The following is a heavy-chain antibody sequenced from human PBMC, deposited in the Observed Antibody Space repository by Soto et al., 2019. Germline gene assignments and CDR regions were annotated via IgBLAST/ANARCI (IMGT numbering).Heavy chain of an antibody. CDR2: ISGSGHAT. Sequence: EMRLLESGGGSVSPGASARLSCLTSGFMFDNYAMSWVRQSPARGLEWVAAISGSGHATYYTQSVRGRFTISRDKSKKAVFLQMNNLRTEDTAIYYCARGRYFDASGGCANYSGLGTLVTVSP. CDR3: ARGRYFDASGGCANY. J-gene: IGHJ4*02. V-gene: IGHV3-23*01. D-gene: IGHD5-12*01. CDR1: GFMFDNYA.